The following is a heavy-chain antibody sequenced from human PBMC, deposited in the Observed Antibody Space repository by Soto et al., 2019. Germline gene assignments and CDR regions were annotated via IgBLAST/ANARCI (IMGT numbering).Heavy chain of an antibody. CDR2: INSDGSST. Sequence: EVQLVESGGGLVQPGGSLRLSCAASGFTFSSYWMHWVRQAPGKGLVWVSRINSDGSSTSYADSVKGRFTISRDNDKNTLYLQMNSLRAEDTAVYYCARAGYFSGGSCYSLDYWGQGTLVTVSS. CDR1: GFTFSSYW. D-gene: IGHD2-15*01. V-gene: IGHV3-74*01. J-gene: IGHJ4*02. CDR3: ARAGYFSGGSCYSLDY.